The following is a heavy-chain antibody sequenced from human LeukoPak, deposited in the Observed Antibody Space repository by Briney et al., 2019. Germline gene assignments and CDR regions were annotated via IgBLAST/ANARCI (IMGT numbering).Heavy chain of an antibody. CDR2: IKQDGSEK. CDR3: ARCDSRGSWYVDSYFDY. V-gene: IGHV3-7*01. J-gene: IGHJ4*02. CDR1: GFTFSSYW. D-gene: IGHD6-13*01. Sequence: PGGSLRLSCAASGFTFSSYWMSWVRQAPGKGLEWVANIKQDGSEKYYVDSVKGRFTISRDNAKNPLYLQMNSLRAEDTAVYYCARCDSRGSWYVDSYFDYWGQGTLVTVSS.